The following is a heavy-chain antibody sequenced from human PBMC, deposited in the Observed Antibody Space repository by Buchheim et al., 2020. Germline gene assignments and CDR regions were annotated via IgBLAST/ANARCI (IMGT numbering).Heavy chain of an antibody. CDR2: ITSTSTTT. V-gene: IGHV3-48*01. Sequence: EVQLVESGGGLGQPGGSLRLSCAASGFTFSIYSMNWVRQAPGKGLEWVSYITSTSTTTYYADSAKGRFTISRDNSKNTLYLQMNSLRAEDTAVYYCAKDTGSSGYYPLDYWGQGTL. CDR1: GFTFSIYS. J-gene: IGHJ4*02. CDR3: AKDTGSSGYYPLDY. D-gene: IGHD3-22*01.